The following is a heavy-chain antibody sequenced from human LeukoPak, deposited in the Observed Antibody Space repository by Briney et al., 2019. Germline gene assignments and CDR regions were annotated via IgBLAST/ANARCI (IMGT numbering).Heavy chain of an antibody. D-gene: IGHD2-21*01. CDR3: ARGDIPDF. CDR2: IFHSGKT. V-gene: IGHV4-38-2*01. CDR1: GYSISSGYY. Sequence: SETLSLTCGVSGYSISSGYYWGWIRQSPGKGLEWIGSIFHSGKTYYNLSLKSRVTISVDTSKNQFSLRLSSVTAADTAVYYCARGDIPDFWGQGTLVTVSS. J-gene: IGHJ4*02.